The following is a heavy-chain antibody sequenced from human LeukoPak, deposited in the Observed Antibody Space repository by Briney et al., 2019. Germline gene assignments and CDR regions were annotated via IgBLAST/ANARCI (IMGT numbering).Heavy chain of an antibody. CDR2: IYYSGST. CDR1: GGSISSSSYY. J-gene: IGHJ3*02. CDR3: ARQTYNWNYEGRGRAFDI. V-gene: IGHV4-39*01. Sequence: SETLSLTCTVSGGSISSSSYYWGWIRQPPGKGLEWIGSIYYSGSTYYNPSLKSRVTISVDTSKNQFSLKLSSVTAADTAVYYCARQTYNWNYEGRGRAFDIWGQGTMVTVSS. D-gene: IGHD1-7*01.